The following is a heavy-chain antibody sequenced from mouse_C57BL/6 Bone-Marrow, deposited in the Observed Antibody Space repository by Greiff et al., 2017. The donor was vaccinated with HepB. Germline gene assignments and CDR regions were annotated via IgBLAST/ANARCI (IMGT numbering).Heavy chain of an antibody. Sequence: QVQLQQSGPELVKPGASVKISCKASGYAFSSSWMNWVKQRPGKGLEWIGRIYPGDGDTNYNGKFKGKATLTADKSSSTAYMQLSSLTSEDSAVYFCARSDYGFAYWGQGTLLTVSA. D-gene: IGHD2-4*01. J-gene: IGHJ3*01. CDR3: ARSDYGFAY. CDR2: IYPGDGDT. V-gene: IGHV1-82*01. CDR1: GYAFSSSW.